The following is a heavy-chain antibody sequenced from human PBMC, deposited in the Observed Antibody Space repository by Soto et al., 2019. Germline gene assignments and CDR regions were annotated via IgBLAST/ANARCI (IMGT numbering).Heavy chain of an antibody. CDR1: GFTFGDYY. CDR2: ISTGSNYR. CDR3: ARDITSYSSGSGFY. V-gene: IGHV3-11*06. D-gene: IGHD6-19*01. Sequence: PGGSLRLSCAASGFTFGDYYMSWIRQAPGKGLEWVSYISTGSNYRNYADSVKGRFTISRDNAKNSLYLQMNSLGAEDTAVYYCARDITSYSSGSGFYWGQGTLVTVSS. J-gene: IGHJ4*02.